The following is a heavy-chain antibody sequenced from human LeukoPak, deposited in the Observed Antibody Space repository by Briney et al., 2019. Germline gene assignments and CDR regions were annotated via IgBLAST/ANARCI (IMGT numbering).Heavy chain of an antibody. CDR3: ARVYSGYGMDV. CDR2: ISSSSSYI. Sequence: GGSLRLSCAVSGLTFSSYNMNWVRQAPGKGLQWVSSISSSSSYIYYADSVKGRFTISRDNAKNSLYLQMNSLRAEDTAVYYCARVYSGYGMDVWGQGTTVTVSS. CDR1: GLTFSSYN. D-gene: IGHD1-26*01. J-gene: IGHJ6*02. V-gene: IGHV3-21*01.